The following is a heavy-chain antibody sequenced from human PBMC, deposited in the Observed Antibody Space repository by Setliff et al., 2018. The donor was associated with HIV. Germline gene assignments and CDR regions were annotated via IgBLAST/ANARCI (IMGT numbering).Heavy chain of an antibody. V-gene: IGHV1-18*01. Sequence: ASVKVSCKASGYTFINYGISWVRQAPGQGLEWMGWISAYNGNTNYAQKSQGRVTMTRDTSISTAYMELSRLRSDDTAVYYCARGTRVGANDAFDVWGQGTMVTVSS. CDR1: GYTFINYG. CDR2: ISAYNGNT. D-gene: IGHD1-26*01. CDR3: ARGTRVGANDAFDV. J-gene: IGHJ3*01.